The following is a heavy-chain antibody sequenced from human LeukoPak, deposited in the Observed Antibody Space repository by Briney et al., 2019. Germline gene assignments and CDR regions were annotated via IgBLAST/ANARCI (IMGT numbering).Heavy chain of an antibody. Sequence: SVNVSCKASGGTFSSYAISWVRQAPGQGLEWMGRIIPIFGIANYAQKFQGRVTITADKSTSTAYMELSSLRSEDTAVYYCANRGLGGMVRDLYYYYGMDVWGQGTTVTVSS. V-gene: IGHV1-69*04. J-gene: IGHJ6*02. CDR1: GGTFSSYA. D-gene: IGHD3-10*01. CDR3: ANRGLGGMVRDLYYYYGMDV. CDR2: IIPIFGIA.